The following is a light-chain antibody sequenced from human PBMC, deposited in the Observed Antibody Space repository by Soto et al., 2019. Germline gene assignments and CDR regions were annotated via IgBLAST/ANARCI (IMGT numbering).Light chain of an antibody. Sequence: EIVMTQSPATLSVSPGERATLSCRASQSVSSNLAWYQQNPGQAPSLLIYGASSRATGIPARFSGSGSGTEYTPTISSLQSEDFAVYYCQQYNNWRPTFGQGTKVEIK. CDR1: QSVSSN. CDR3: QQYNNWRPT. CDR2: GAS. J-gene: IGKJ1*01. V-gene: IGKV3-15*01.